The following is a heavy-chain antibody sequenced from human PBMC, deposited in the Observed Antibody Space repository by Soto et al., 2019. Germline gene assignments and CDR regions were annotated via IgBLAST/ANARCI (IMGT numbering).Heavy chain of an antibody. CDR2: IIPILGIA. J-gene: IGHJ3*02. Sequence: QVQLVQSGAEVNKPGSSVKVSCKASGDTFSSYTISWVRQAPGQGLEWMGRIIPILGIAKNAQKFQGRVTITADKSTSTAYMELSSLRSEDTAVYYCARGDGHDAFDIWGQGTMVTVSS. D-gene: IGHD3-10*01. V-gene: IGHV1-69*02. CDR1: GDTFSSYT. CDR3: ARGDGHDAFDI.